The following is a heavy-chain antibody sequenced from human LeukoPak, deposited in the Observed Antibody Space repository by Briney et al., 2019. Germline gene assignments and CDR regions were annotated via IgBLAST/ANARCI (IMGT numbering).Heavy chain of an antibody. Sequence: ASVKVSCKASGYTFTGYYVHWVRQAPGQGLEWMGWISAYNGNTNYAQKLQGRVTMTTDTSTSTAYMELRSLRSDDTAVYYCARDGIAAPRAFDIWGQGTMVTVSS. CDR3: ARDGIAAPRAFDI. CDR2: ISAYNGNT. J-gene: IGHJ3*02. CDR1: GYTFTGYY. V-gene: IGHV1-18*04. D-gene: IGHD1-1*01.